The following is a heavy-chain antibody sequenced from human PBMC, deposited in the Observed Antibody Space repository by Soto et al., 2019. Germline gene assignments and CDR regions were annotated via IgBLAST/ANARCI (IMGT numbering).Heavy chain of an antibody. D-gene: IGHD4-17*01. CDR2: IYWDDDK. V-gene: IGHV2-5*02. CDR3: AHSGPMTSVTTGGQRRKFWYFDL. J-gene: IGHJ2*01. Sequence: HITLKESGPTLVKPTQTLTLTCTFSGLSLSTSGVGVGWIRQPPGKALECLALIYWDDDKRYSPSLKSRLTITKDTSKNQVVLRMTNMDPVDTATYYCAHSGPMTSVTTGGQRRKFWYFDLWGRGTLVTVSS. CDR1: GLSLSTSGVG.